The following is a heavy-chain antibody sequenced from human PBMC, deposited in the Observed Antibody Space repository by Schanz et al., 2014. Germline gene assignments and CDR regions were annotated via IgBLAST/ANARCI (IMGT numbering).Heavy chain of an antibody. V-gene: IGHV3-15*02. CDR2: LKSKTDGGTT. CDR1: GFTFSGYG. D-gene: IGHD6-6*01. CDR3: TTDRGITVRPLFDY. J-gene: IGHJ4*01. Sequence: EVQLLESGGALEQPGGSLRLSCAASGFTFSGYGMHWVRQAPGKGLEWVGRLKSKTDGGTTDYAAPVKGRFTISRDDSKNTLYLQMNFLKTEDTAVYFCTTDRGITVRPLFDYWGHGTLVTVAS.